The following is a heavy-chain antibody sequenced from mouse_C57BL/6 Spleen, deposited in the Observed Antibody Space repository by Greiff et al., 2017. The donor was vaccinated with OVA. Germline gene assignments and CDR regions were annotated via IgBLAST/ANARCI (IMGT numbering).Heavy chain of an antibody. J-gene: IGHJ3*01. V-gene: IGHV1-82*01. Sequence: QVQLQQSGPELVKPGASVKISCKASGYAFSSSWMNWVKQRPGQGLEWIGRIYPGDGDTNYNGKFKGKATLTADKSSSTAYMQLSSLTSEDSAVYFCAILLSGTTGFAYWGQGTLVTVSA. CDR1: GYAFSSSW. CDR2: IYPGDGDT. CDR3: AILLSGTTGFAY. D-gene: IGHD2-1*01.